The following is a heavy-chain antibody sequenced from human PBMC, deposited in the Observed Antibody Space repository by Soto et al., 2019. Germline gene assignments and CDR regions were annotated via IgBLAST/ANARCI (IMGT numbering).Heavy chain of an antibody. Sequence: GESLKISCKGSGYSFTSYWIGWVRQMPGKGLEWMGIIYPGDSDTRYSPSFQGHVTISADKSISTAYLQWSSLKASDTAMYYCASQYEDYYYGMDVWGQGTTVTVSS. CDR2: IYPGDSDT. J-gene: IGHJ6*02. CDR1: GYSFTSYW. V-gene: IGHV5-51*01. D-gene: IGHD2-8*01. CDR3: ASQYEDYYYGMDV.